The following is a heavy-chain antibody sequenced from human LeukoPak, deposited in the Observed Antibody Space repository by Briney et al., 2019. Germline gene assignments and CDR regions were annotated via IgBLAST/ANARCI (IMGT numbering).Heavy chain of an antibody. Sequence: ASVKVSCKASGYTFTSYYMHWVRQAPGLGLEWMGIINPSGGSTNYAQKFQGRVTMTRDTSTSTVYMELSSLRSEDTAVYYCARGGKKWELPPELQHWGQGTLVTVSS. D-gene: IGHD1-26*01. CDR3: ARGGKKWELPPELQH. V-gene: IGHV1-46*01. J-gene: IGHJ1*01. CDR1: GYTFTSYY. CDR2: INPSGGST.